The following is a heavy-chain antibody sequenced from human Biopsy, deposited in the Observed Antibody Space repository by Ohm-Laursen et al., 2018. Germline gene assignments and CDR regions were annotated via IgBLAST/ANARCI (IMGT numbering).Heavy chain of an antibody. D-gene: IGHD6-19*01. J-gene: IGHJ4*02. CDR2: IYSGGNT. CDR3: ARGRRTSGWPYFDY. V-gene: IGHV4-61*01. CDR1: GDSLTSGPEN. Sequence: TLSLTCTVSGDSLTSGPENWSWIRQSPGQGLEYIGFIYSGGNTNYNPSLKNRVTMSVDTSKNQFYLKLYSVTAADTAVYYCARGRRTSGWPYFDYWGQGALVIVSP.